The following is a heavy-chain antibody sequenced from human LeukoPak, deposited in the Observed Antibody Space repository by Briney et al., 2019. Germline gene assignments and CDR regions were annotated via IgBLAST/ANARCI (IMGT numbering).Heavy chain of an antibody. V-gene: IGHV6-1*01. D-gene: IGHD6-25*01. CDR2: TYYRSKWYN. CDR1: GDSVSSNSAT. CDR3: ARAMRIAAAGTFYFDY. J-gene: IGHJ4*02. Sequence: SQTLSLTCAISGDSVSSNSATWNWIRQSPSRGLEWLGRTYYRSKWYNDYAVSVKSRITNNPDTSKNQFSLQLNSVTPEDTAVYYCARAMRIAAAGTFYFDYWGQGTLVTVFS.